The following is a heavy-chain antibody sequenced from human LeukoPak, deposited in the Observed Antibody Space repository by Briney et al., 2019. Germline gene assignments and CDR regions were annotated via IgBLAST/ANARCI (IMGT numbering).Heavy chain of an antibody. Sequence: PSETLSLTCTVSGGSISSSSYYWGWIRQPPGKGLEWIGSIYYSGSTYYNPSLKSRVTISVDTSKNQFSLKLSSVTAADTAVYYCARCGVVRPYNWFDPWGQGTLVTVSS. J-gene: IGHJ5*02. D-gene: IGHD3-3*01. CDR3: ARCGVVRPYNWFDP. CDR1: GGSISSSSYY. V-gene: IGHV4-39*01. CDR2: IYYSGST.